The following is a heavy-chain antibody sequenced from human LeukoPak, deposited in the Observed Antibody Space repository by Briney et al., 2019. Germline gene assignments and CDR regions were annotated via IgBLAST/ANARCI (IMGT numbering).Heavy chain of an antibody. CDR1: GFKFSVYL. Sequence: GGSLRLSCEASGFKFSVYLMSWVRLVPGKGLEWVANINEDGSEKYYVDSVKGRFTISRDNAKSSVYLQMNSPRVEDTAVYYCGRGGQPGTVDYWGHGALVTVSS. V-gene: IGHV3-7*03. CDR3: GRGGQPGTVDY. J-gene: IGHJ4*01. D-gene: IGHD1-14*01. CDR2: INEDGSEK.